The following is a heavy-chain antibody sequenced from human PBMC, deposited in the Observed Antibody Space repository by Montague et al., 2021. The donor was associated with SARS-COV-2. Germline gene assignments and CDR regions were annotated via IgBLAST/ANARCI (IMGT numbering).Heavy chain of an antibody. Sequence: SETLSLTCAVHGGSFSTYSWNWIRQPPGTGLEWIGEIHHGGSTNYNPSLKSRVTISADTSTNHFSLKLTSVAAAAPAVYYCARLGDGVVPSPILGVGPYYSYYCMDVWGKGTTVTVSS. CDR1: GGSFSTYS. CDR2: IHHGGST. J-gene: IGHJ6*03. D-gene: IGHD3-10*01. CDR3: ARLGDGVVPSPILGVGPYYSYYCMDV. V-gene: IGHV4-34*01.